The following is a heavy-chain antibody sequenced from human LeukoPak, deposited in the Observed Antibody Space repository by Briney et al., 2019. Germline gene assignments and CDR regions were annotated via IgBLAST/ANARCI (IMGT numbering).Heavy chain of an antibody. J-gene: IGHJ4*02. D-gene: IGHD3-10*01. CDR3: ARASYSYFRSGSYSDY. CDR2: IYHSGSI. V-gene: IGHV4-30-2*01. CDR1: GGSISSGGYS. Sequence: SQTLSLTCAVSGGSISSGGYSWSWIRQPPGKGLEWIGYIYHSGSIYYNPSLKSRVAMSVDTSKNQFSLILTSVTAADTAVYYCARASYSYFRSGSYSDYWGQGTLVTVSS.